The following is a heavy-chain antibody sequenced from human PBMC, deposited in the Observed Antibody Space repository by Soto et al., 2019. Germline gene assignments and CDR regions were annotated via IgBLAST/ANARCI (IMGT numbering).Heavy chain of an antibody. V-gene: IGHV3-7*04. CDR3: ARGQDSGYDYVGPLDY. J-gene: IGHJ4*02. CDR1: GFTFSSYW. D-gene: IGHD5-12*01. CDR2: IKQDGSEK. Sequence: GGSLRLSCAASGFTFSSYWMSWVRQAPGKGLEWVANIKQDGSEKYYVDSVKGRFTISRDNAKNSLYLQMNSLRAEDTAVYYCARGQDSGYDYVGPLDYWGQGTLVTVSS.